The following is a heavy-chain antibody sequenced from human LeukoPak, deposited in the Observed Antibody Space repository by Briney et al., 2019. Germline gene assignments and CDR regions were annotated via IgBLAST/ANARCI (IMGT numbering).Heavy chain of an antibody. D-gene: IGHD5-24*01. Sequence: SETLSLTCAVYGGSFSGYYWSWIRQPPGKGLEWIGEINHSGSTNYNPSLKSRVTISVDTSKNQFSLKLSSVTAADTAVYYCARTRRDGYNYRDYWGQGTLVTVSS. CDR1: GGSFSGYY. V-gene: IGHV4-34*01. CDR2: INHSGST. CDR3: ARTRRDGYNYRDY. J-gene: IGHJ4*02.